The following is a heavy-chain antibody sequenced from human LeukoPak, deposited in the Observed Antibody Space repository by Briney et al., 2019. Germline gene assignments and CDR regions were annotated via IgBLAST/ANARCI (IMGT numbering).Heavy chain of an antibody. CDR1: GYTFTSYD. Sequence: ASVKVSCKASGYTFTSYDINWVRQPTGQGIEWMGWMNLNSGNTGYAQTFQGRVTMTRRTSIRTASMELSSLRSEDTAVYYCATTPYGTHSLHYYTYYMDVWGKGTTVTVSS. J-gene: IGHJ6*03. CDR2: MNLNSGNT. V-gene: IGHV1-8*01. CDR3: ATTPYGTHSLHYYTYYMDV. D-gene: IGHD1-1*01.